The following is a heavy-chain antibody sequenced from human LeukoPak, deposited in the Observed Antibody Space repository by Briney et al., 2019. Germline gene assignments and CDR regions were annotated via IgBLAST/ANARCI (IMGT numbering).Heavy chain of an antibody. CDR2: ISGSATGHIT. V-gene: IGHV3-23*01. CDR1: GLPFSTYV. J-gene: IGHJ5*01. Sequence: GGSLRLSRAASGLPFSTYVMSWVRQSPGKGLEWVSAISGSATGHITNYADSVKGRFTISRDNDKNTLYLQMNSLRVEDTAVYYCANHRSAFEFWGHGTLVTVSS. CDR3: ANHRSAFEF.